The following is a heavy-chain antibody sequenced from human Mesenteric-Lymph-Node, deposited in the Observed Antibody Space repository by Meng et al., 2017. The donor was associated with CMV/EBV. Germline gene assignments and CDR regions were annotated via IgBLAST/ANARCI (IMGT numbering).Heavy chain of an antibody. V-gene: IGHV4-39*01. Sequence: SETLSLTCSVSGDSIITNSYYWGWIRQPPGMGLEWIANTVYSGSTYYNPSLKSRVTVSVDASKNQFSLRLSSVTAADTAVYYCARRLGEWLLRGPQNVDLWGQGTLVTVSS. CDR3: ARRLGEWLLRGPQNVDL. D-gene: IGHD5-12*01. CDR1: GDSIITNSYY. J-gene: IGHJ5*02. CDR2: TVYSGST.